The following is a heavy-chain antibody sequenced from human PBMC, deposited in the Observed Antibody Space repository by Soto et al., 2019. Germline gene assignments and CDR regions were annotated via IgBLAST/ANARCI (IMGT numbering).Heavy chain of an antibody. CDR1: GFTFSSYW. V-gene: IGHV3-7*03. CDR2: IKQDGSEK. J-gene: IGHJ4*02. D-gene: IGHD2-2*01. Sequence: EVQLVESGGGLVQPGGSLRLSCAASGFTFSSYWMSWVRQAPGKGLEWVANIKQDGSEKYYVDSVKGRFTISRDNAKNSLYLQKNSLRAEDTAVYYCARDMDYYQPNYYFDYWGQGTLVTVSS. CDR3: ARDMDYYQPNYYFDY.